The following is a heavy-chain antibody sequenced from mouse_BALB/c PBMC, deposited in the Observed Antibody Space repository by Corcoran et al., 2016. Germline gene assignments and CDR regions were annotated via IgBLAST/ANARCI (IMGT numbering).Heavy chain of an antibody. J-gene: IGHJ4*01. CDR1: GFNIKDTY. CDR3: ARVNYYGYAMDY. V-gene: IGHV14-3*02. CDR2: IDPANGNT. Sequence: EVQLQQSGAELVKPGASVKLSCTASGFNIKDTYMHWVKQRPEQGLEWIGRIDPANGNTKYDPKFQGKATITADTSSNTAYLQLSSLTYEDTAVYYCARVNYYGYAMDYWGQGTSVTVSS. D-gene: IGHD1-1*01.